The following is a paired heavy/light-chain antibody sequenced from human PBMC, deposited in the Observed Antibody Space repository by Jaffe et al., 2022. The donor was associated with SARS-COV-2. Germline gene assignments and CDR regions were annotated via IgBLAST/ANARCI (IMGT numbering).Heavy chain of an antibody. CDR3: ARPIAPRVGSNYHNYYAMDV. CDR1: GYTFASYA. Sequence: QVQLVQSGSELMKPGASVKVSCKASGYTFASYAMNWVRQAPGQGLEWMGWINTYTGNPTYAQGFTGRFVFSLDTSVSTAYLQISSLEAEDTAVYYCARPIAPRVGSNYHNYYAMDVWGQGTTVTVSS. V-gene: IGHV7-4-1*02. D-gene: IGHD3-10*01. J-gene: IGHJ6*02. CDR2: INTYTGNP.
Light chain of an antibody. CDR1: QSVSGS. J-gene: IGKJ1*01. V-gene: IGKV3-15*01. CDR2: ATS. CDR3: QQYIKWPT. Sequence: EIVMTQSPATLSVSPGEGATLSCRASQSVSGSLAWYQQKPGQTPRLLIYATSTRATGIPDRFSGSGSGTEFTLTISSLQSEDFAVYYCQQYIKWPTFGPGTKVDIK.